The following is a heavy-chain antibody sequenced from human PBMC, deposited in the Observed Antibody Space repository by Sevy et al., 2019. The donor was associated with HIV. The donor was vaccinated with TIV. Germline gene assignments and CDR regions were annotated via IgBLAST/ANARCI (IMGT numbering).Heavy chain of an antibody. CDR2: ISYDGGKK. CDR1: GFTFNAYD. D-gene: IGHD3-9*01. CDR3: AKDLYYDILTGDATDAFDM. J-gene: IGHJ3*02. Sequence: GESLKISCAVSGFTFNAYDMHWVRQAPGKGLEYMALISYDGGKKYYADSVKGRFTISRDNSENTLYLQMNNLRAEDTAVYYCAKDLYYDILTGDATDAFDMLGQGTVVTVSS. V-gene: IGHV3-30*18.